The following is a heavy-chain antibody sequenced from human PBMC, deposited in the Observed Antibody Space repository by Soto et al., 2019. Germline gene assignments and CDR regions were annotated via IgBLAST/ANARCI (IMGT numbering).Heavy chain of an antibody. CDR3: ARGDKNNDYYFDH. CDR2: IYNSGGS. V-gene: IGHV4-30-2*01. Sequence: QLQLQESGSGLVKPSQTLSLTCVVSGASISSGDYAWNWVRQPPGKGLEWLGYIYNSGGSYYNPSLKSRVSLSLDRSKHHFSLRLDSVTAADTAIYFCARGDKNNDYYFDHWGQGTLVTVTS. D-gene: IGHD3-16*01. CDR1: GASISSGDYA. J-gene: IGHJ4*02.